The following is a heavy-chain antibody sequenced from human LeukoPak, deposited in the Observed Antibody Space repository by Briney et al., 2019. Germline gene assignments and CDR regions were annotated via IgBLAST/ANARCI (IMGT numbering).Heavy chain of an antibody. CDR3: ARDRCSGGSCSHWFDP. CDR1: GFTFSGYW. D-gene: IGHD2-15*01. CDR2: INTDGSST. V-gene: IGHV3-74*01. J-gene: IGHJ5*02. Sequence: GGSLRLSCAASGFTFSGYWMHWARHAPGKGLVWVSHINTDGSSTTYADSVKGRFTISRDNAKNTLYLQMNSLRAEDTAVYYCARDRCSGGSCSHWFDPWGQGTLVTVSS.